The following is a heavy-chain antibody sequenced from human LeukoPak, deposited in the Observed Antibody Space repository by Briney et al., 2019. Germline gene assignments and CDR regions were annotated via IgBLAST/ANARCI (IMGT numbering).Heavy chain of an antibody. J-gene: IGHJ4*02. CDR2: IIPIFGTA. CDR3: VRETAMDY. CDR1: GATFSSYA. V-gene: IGHV1-69*05. D-gene: IGHD2-21*02. Sequence: AVKVSRTSAGATFSSYAISWVRQAPGQGLEWMGRIIPIFGTANYAHKFHGRDTITTDKSNGTDSMELRRLRAEDTAVDYVVRETAMDYWGQGTLATVSS.